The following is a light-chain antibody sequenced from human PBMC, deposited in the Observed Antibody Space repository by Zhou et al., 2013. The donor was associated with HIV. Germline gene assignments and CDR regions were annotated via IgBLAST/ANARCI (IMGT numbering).Light chain of an antibody. V-gene: IGKV1-9*01. Sequence: DIQLTQSPSFLSASVGDRVTITCRASQGISSYLAWYQQKPGKAPKLLIYAASTLQSGVPSRFSGSGSGTEFTLTISSLQPEDFATYYCQHYNTYSAFGQGTKVEIK. CDR2: AAS. CDR1: QGISSY. CDR3: QHYNTYSA. J-gene: IGKJ1*01.